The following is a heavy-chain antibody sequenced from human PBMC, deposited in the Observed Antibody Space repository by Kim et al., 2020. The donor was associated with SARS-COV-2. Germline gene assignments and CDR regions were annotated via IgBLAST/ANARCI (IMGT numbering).Heavy chain of an antibody. CDR3: AKESGRRGYYGSGSYFHLTAFDI. CDR1: GFTFSSYA. D-gene: IGHD3-10*01. CDR2: ISGSGGST. J-gene: IGHJ3*02. V-gene: IGHV3-23*01. Sequence: GGSLRLSCAASGFTFSSYAMSWVRQAPGKGPEWVSAISGSGGSTYYADSVKGRFTISRDNSKNTLYLQMNSLRAEDTAVYYCAKESGRRGYYGSGSYFHLTAFDIWGEGTMVTVSS.